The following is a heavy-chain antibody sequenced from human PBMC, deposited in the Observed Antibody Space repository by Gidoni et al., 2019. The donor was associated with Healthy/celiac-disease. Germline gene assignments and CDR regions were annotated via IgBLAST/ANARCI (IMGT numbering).Heavy chain of an antibody. V-gene: IGHV4-34*01. Sequence: QVQLQQWGAGLLKPSETLSLTCAVYGGSFSGYYWSWIRQPQGKGLEWIGEINHSGSTNYNPSLKSRVTLSVDTSKNQFSLKLSSVTAADTAVYYCASGIYSYGSFDYWGQGTLVTGSS. CDR2: INHSGST. CDR1: GGSFSGYY. J-gene: IGHJ4*02. D-gene: IGHD5-18*01. CDR3: ASGIYSYGSFDY.